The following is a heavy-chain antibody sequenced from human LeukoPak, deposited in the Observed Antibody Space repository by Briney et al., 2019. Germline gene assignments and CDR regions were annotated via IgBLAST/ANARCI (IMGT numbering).Heavy chain of an antibody. D-gene: IGHD6-19*01. V-gene: IGHV1-69*04. CDR3: AKHIAVAGHYYFDD. CDR1: GGTFSSYA. Sequence: GSSVKVSCKASGGTFSSYAISWVRQAPGQGLEWMGRIIPILGIANYAQKFQGRVTITADKSTSTAYMELSSLRSEDTAVYYCAKHIAVAGHYYFDDWGQGTLVTVSS. CDR2: IIPILGIA. J-gene: IGHJ4*02.